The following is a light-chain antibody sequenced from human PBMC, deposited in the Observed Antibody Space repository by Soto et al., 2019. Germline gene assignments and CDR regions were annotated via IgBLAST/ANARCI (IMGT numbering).Light chain of an antibody. J-gene: IGLJ1*01. CDR3: SSYTSSSPRYV. CDR2: DVS. CDR1: SSDVGGYNY. V-gene: IGLV2-14*01. Sequence: QSALTQPASVSGSPGQSITISCTGTSSDVGGYNYVSWYQQHPGKAPKLMIYDVSNRPSGVSNRFSGSKSGNTASLTISGLQAEDEADYYCSSYTSSSPRYVSGTGTKLTVL.